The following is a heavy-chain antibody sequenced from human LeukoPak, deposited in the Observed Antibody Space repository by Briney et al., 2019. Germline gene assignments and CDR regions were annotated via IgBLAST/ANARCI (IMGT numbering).Heavy chain of an antibody. V-gene: IGHV3-48*02. CDR2: IGSSGRTI. J-gene: IGHJ4*02. CDR1: GFSFSTYT. D-gene: IGHD2-2*01. CDR3: TRNLIGGPAALIDF. Sequence: GGSLRLSCATSGFSFSTYTMNWVRQAPGKGLEWISYIGSSGRTIHYADSVEGRFTISRDNAKNSLYLQMNRLRDEDTAVYYCTRNLIGGPAALIDFWGQGTLVSVSS.